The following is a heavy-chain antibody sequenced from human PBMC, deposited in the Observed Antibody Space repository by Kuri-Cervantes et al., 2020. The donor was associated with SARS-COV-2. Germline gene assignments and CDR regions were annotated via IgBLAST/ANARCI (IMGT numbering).Heavy chain of an antibody. CDR3: ASLDFWSGYYPDY. Sequence: GGSLRLSCAASGFTFSSYAMHWVRQAPGRGLEWVAVISYDGSNKYYADSVKGRFTISRDNSKNTLYLQMNSLRAEDTAVYYCASLDFWSGYYPDYWGQGTLVTVSS. V-gene: IGHV3-30-3*01. D-gene: IGHD3-3*01. CDR2: ISYDGSNK. CDR1: GFTFSSYA. J-gene: IGHJ4*02.